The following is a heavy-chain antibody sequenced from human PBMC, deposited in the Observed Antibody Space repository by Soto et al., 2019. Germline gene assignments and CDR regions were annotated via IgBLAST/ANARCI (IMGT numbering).Heavy chain of an antibody. CDR2: INHSGST. V-gene: IGHV4-34*01. J-gene: IGHJ4*02. Sequence: SETLSLTCAVYGGSFSGYYWSWIRQPPGKGLEWIGEINHSGSTNYNPSLKSRVTISVDTSKNQFSLKLSSVTAADTAVYYCARGLSSGWLPYWGQGTLVTVSS. CDR3: ARGLSSGWLPY. D-gene: IGHD6-19*01. CDR1: GGSFSGYY.